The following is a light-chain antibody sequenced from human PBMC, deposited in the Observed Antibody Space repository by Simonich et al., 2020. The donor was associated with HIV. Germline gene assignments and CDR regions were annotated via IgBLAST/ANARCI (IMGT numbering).Light chain of an antibody. CDR2: AAS. V-gene: IGKV1-39*01. J-gene: IGKJ1*01. CDR3: QQSYSTPRT. Sequence: DIQMTQSPSSLSASVGDRVTITSPASQSISSYLNWYQQKPGKDPKLLIYAASSWQIGVPSRFSGSGSGTDFTLTISSLQPEDFATYYCQQSYSTPRTFGQGTKVEIK. CDR1: QSISSY.